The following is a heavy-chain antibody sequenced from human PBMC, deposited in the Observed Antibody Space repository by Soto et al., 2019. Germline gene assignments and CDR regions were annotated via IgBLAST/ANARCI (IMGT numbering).Heavy chain of an antibody. CDR1: GFTFSSYE. CDR2: ISTSGNTI. Sequence: GGSLRLCCAASGFTFSSYEMNWVRQAPGKGLEWVSYISTSGNTIYYADSVKGRFTISRDNAKNSLYLQMNSLRAEDTAIYYCASLGYCTGGSCPWGQGTLVTVSS. D-gene: IGHD2-15*01. V-gene: IGHV3-48*03. J-gene: IGHJ5*02. CDR3: ASLGYCTGGSCP.